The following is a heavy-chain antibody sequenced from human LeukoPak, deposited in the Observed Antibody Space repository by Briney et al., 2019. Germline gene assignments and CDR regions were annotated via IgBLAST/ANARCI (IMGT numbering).Heavy chain of an antibody. CDR2: INHSGST. CDR1: SGSFSGYY. CDR3: ARQGFCSSTSCYAVDWFDP. Sequence: SETLSLTCAVYSGSFSGYYWSWIRQPPGKGLEWIGEINHSGSTNYNPSLKSRATISVDTSKNQFSLNLSSVTAADTAVYYCARQGFCSSTSCYAVDWFDPWGQGTLVPVSS. D-gene: IGHD2-2*01. V-gene: IGHV4-34*01. J-gene: IGHJ5*02.